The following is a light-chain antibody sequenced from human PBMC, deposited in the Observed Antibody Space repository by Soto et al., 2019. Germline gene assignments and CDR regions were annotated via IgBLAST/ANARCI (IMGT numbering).Light chain of an antibody. Sequence: QSALTQPASVSASPGQSITISCTGTSSDVGAYNYVSWYQQHPGKAPKLIIYEVNNRPSGVSHRFSGSKSGSTASLTISGLQAEDEADYYCSSYTSSSTLAYVFGTGTKLTV. CDR1: SSDVGAYNY. CDR3: SSYTSSSTLAYV. V-gene: IGLV2-14*01. J-gene: IGLJ1*01. CDR2: EVN.